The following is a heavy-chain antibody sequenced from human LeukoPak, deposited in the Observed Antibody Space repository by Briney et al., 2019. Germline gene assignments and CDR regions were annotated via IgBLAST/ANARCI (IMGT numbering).Heavy chain of an antibody. J-gene: IGHJ3*02. CDR3: ARYCSSTSCHFDDAFDI. CDR1: GYTFTIYY. Sequence: WASVTVSFKASGYTFTIYYMHWVRQAPGQGLEWMGIINPSGGSTSYAQKFQGRVTMTRDMYTSTVYMELSSLRSEDTAVYYCARYCSSTSCHFDDAFDIWGQGTMVTVSS. V-gene: IGHV1-46*01. CDR2: INPSGGST. D-gene: IGHD2-2*01.